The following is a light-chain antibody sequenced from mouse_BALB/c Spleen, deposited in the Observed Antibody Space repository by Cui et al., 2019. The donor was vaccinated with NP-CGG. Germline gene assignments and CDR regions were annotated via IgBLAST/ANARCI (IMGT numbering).Light chain of an antibody. J-gene: IGLJ1*01. CDR3: ALWYSNHWV. CDR1: TGAVTTSNY. Sequence: QAVVTQESAPTTSPGETVTFTCRSSTGAVTTSNYANWVQEKPDHLFTGLIGGTNNRPPGVPARFSGSLIGDKAALTITGAQTEDEAMYFCALWYSNHWVFGGGTKLTVL. V-gene: IGLV1*01. CDR2: GTN.